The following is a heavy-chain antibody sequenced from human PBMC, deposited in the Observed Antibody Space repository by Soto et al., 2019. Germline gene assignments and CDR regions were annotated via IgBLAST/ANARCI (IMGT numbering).Heavy chain of an antibody. CDR2: IIPILGIA. CDR3: ARDPKKGSSSSVENWFDP. Sequence: GASVKVSCKASGGTFSSYTIGWVRQAPGQGLEWMGRIIPILGIANYAQKFQGRVTITADKSTSTAYMELSSLRSGDTAVYYCARDPKKGSSSSVENWFDPWGQGTLVTVSS. CDR1: GGTFSSYT. D-gene: IGHD6-6*01. V-gene: IGHV1-69*04. J-gene: IGHJ5*02.